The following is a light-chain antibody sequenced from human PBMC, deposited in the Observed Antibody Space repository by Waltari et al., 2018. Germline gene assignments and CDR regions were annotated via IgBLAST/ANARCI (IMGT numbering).Light chain of an antibody. V-gene: IGKV3D-15*01. CDR2: GAS. Sequence: EIVMTQSPATLSVSPGERATLSCRASQSVSSNLAWYQQQPGQAPRLLIYGASTRATGIPDRFSGSGSGTEFTLTISSLQSEDFAVYYCQQYNNWPPELTFGGGTKVEIK. CDR3: QQYNNWPPELT. J-gene: IGKJ4*01. CDR1: QSVSSN.